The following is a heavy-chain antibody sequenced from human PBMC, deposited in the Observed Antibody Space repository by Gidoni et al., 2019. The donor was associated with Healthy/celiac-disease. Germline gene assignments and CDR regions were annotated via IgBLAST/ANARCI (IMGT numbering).Heavy chain of an antibody. J-gene: IGHJ4*02. CDR2: INHSGST. CDR1: GGSFSGYY. V-gene: IGHV4-34*01. Sequence: QVQLQQWGAGLLKPSETLSLTCAVYGGSFSGYYWSWIRQPPGKKLEWIGEINHSGSTNYNPSLKSRVTISVDTSKNQFSLKLSSVTAADTAVYYCARVGGYYCSGGSCYFDYWGQGTLVTVSS. D-gene: IGHD2-15*01. CDR3: ARVGGYYCSGGSCYFDY.